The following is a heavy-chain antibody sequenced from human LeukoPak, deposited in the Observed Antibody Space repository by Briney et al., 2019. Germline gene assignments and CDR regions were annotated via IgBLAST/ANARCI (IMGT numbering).Heavy chain of an antibody. D-gene: IGHD3-22*01. CDR1: GFTFSSYA. V-gene: IGHV3-23*01. CDR2: IGSSGHSA. J-gene: IGHJ4*02. CDR3: AKDSGPYTSGYYGH. Sequence: PGGSLRLSCAVSGFTFSSYAMSWVRQAPGKGLEWVSAIGSSGHSAYYADSVKGRFTISRDNSKNTLYLQMNSLRAEDTAVYYCAKDSGPYTSGYYGHWGQGTLVTVSS.